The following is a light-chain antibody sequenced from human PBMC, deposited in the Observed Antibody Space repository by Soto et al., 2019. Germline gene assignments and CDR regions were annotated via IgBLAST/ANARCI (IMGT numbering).Light chain of an antibody. CDR2: AAS. Sequence: DIQMTQSPSSLSASVGDRVTITCWASQSVRKFLNWYQQKPGKAPKLLIFAASTLQSGVPSRFSGSGFGTDFTLTISSLQPEDFATYYCQQLNSYPITFGQGTRLEIK. J-gene: IGKJ5*01. V-gene: IGKV1-39*01. CDR3: QQLNSYPIT. CDR1: QSVRKF.